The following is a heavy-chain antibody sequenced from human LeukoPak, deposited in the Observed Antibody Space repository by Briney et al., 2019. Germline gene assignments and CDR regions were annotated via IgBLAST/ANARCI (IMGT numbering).Heavy chain of an antibody. D-gene: IGHD6-13*01. V-gene: IGHV4-61*05. J-gene: IGHJ4*02. Sequence: PSETLSLTCTVSGGSISSSSYYWGWIRQPPGKGLEWIGYIYYSGSTNYNPSLKSRVTISVDTSKNQFSLKLSSVTAADTAVYYCASGTGGDFDYWGQGTLVTVSS. CDR1: GGSISSSSYY. CDR2: IYYSGST. CDR3: ASGTGGDFDY.